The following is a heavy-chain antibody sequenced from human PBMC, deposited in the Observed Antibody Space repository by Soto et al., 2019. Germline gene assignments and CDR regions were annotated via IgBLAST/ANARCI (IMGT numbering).Heavy chain of an antibody. V-gene: IGHV3-48*02. J-gene: IGHJ4*02. CDR2: ISSSSSTI. D-gene: IGHD6-19*01. CDR1: GFTFSSNS. CDR3: ARTAVAGPRGYFDY. Sequence: EVQLVESGGGLVQPGGSLRLSCAASGFTFSSNSMNWVRQVPGKGLEWVSYISSSSSTIYYADSVKGRFTISRDNAKNSLYLQMNSLRDEDTAVYYCARTAVAGPRGYFDYWGQGTLVTVSP.